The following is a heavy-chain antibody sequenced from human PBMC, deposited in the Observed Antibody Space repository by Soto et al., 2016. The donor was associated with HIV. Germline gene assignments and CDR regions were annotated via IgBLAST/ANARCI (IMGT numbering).Heavy chain of an antibody. CDR2: IYYSGST. V-gene: IGHV4-31*03. CDR1: GVSISSGGYS. CDR3: ARGNHWYSLDY. D-gene: IGHD1-1*01. Sequence: QVQLQESGPGLVQPSQTLSLTCTVTGVSISSGGYSWNWIRQHPGKGLEWIGYIYYSGSTYYNSSLKSRVTISADTSKTQFSVKLRSVTAADTAVYYCARGNHWYSLDYWGQGTLVTVSS. J-gene: IGHJ4*02.